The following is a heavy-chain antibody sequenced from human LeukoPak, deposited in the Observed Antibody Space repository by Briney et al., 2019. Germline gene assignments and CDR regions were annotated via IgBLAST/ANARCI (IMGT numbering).Heavy chain of an antibody. V-gene: IGHV1-8*02. D-gene: IGHD5-24*01. CDR1: GGTFSSYA. J-gene: IGHJ4*02. Sequence: ASVKVSCKASGGTFSSYAISWVRQATGQGLEWMGWMNPNSGNTGYAQKFQGRVTMTRNTCISTAYMELSSLRSEDTAVYYCARGGGRRDGYNLVFWGQGTLVTVSS. CDR3: ARGGGRRDGYNLVF. CDR2: MNPNSGNT.